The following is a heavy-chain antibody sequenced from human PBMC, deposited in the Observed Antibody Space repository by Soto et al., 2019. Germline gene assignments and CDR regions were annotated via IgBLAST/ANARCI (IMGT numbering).Heavy chain of an antibody. Sequence: GSLRLSCAASGFTFISYGIHFCRHSPFKWLEWVAVISYDGSNKYYADSVKGRFTISRDNSKNTLYLQMNSLRAEDTAVYYCAKVYGSGSYYYYYYCMDVWGQGTTVTVSS. CDR3: AKVYGSGSYYYYYYCMDV. CDR2: ISYDGSNK. J-gene: IGHJ6*02. V-gene: IGHV3-30*18. D-gene: IGHD3-10*01. CDR1: GFTFISYG.